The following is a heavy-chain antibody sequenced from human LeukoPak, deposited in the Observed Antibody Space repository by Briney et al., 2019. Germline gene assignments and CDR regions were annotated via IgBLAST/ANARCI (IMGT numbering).Heavy chain of an antibody. D-gene: IGHD6-19*01. J-gene: IGHJ3*02. CDR3: AKSDGHGTGYGFHI. CDR1: GFTFNDYA. Sequence: GGSLRLSCAASGFTFNDYAMYWVRQSPGRGLEWVALIRDDGSDTYHADSVKGRFTISRDNSKNTVCLRMNSLRGEDSAIYYCAKSDGHGTGYGFHIWGQGTMVTVSS. CDR2: IRDDGSDT. V-gene: IGHV3-30*02.